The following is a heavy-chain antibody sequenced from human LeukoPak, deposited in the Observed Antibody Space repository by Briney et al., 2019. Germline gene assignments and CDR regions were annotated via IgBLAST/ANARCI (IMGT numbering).Heavy chain of an antibody. Sequence: GASVKVSCKASGGTFSSYAISWVRQAPGQGLEWMGRIIPIFGTANYAEKFQGRVTITTDETTSTAYMELSSLRSEDTAVYYCARDWSSGWYRYWGQGTLVTVSS. V-gene: IGHV1-69*05. J-gene: IGHJ4*02. CDR2: IIPIFGTA. D-gene: IGHD6-19*01. CDR1: GGTFSSYA. CDR3: ARDWSSGWYRY.